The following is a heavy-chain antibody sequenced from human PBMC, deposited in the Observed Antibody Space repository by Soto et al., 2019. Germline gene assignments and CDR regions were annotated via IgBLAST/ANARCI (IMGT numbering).Heavy chain of an antibody. J-gene: IGHJ4*02. CDR1: GYTFTSYG. CDR2: ISAYNGNT. D-gene: IGHD3-9*01. V-gene: IGHV1-18*01. Sequence: ASVKVSCKASGYTFTSYGISWVRQAPGQGLEWMGWISAYNGNTNYAQKLQGRVTMTTDTSTSTAYMELRSLRSDDTALYYCARAQTDILTGYYGPGYWGQGTLVTVSS. CDR3: ARAQTDILTGYYGPGY.